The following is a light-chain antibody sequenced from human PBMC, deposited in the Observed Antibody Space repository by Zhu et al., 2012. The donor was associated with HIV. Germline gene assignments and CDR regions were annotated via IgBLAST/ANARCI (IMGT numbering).Light chain of an antibody. Sequence: AIQLTQSPSSLSASVGDRVTITCRASQGIGSALAWYQQKPGKAPKLLIYDASSVESGVPLRFSGTGSGTDFTLTISSLQPEDLATYYCQQFNNYPPLTFGPGTKVDVK. CDR1: QGIGSA. J-gene: IGKJ3*01. CDR2: DAS. CDR3: QQFNNYPPLT. V-gene: IGKV1D-13*01.